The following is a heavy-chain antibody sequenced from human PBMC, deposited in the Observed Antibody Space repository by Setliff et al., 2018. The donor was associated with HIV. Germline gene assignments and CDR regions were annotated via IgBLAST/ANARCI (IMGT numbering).Heavy chain of an antibody. CDR2: IIPIFSTA. CDR1: GGTFSSYA. CDR3: ARDVDVYDILTGYHFDY. Sequence: SVKVSCKTSGGTFSSYAISWVRQAPGQGLEWMGDIIPIFSTANYAQKFQGRLTMTRDMSTSTVHMDLSSLRPEDTAVYYCARDVDVYDILTGYHFDYWGQGTLVTVSS. V-gene: IGHV1-69*05. D-gene: IGHD3-9*01. J-gene: IGHJ4*02.